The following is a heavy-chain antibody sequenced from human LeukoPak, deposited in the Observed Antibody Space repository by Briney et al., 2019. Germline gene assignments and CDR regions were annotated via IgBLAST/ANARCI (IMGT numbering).Heavy chain of an antibody. CDR1: GFTFSSYW. Sequence: PGGSLRLSCAASGFTFSSYWMSWVRQAPGKGLEWVANIKQDGSEKCYVDSVKGRFTISRDNAKNTLYLQMNSLRAEDTAVYYCARAYQPLGYCSGGSCYPPLGAFDIWGQGTMVTVSS. V-gene: IGHV3-7*01. CDR2: IKQDGSEK. D-gene: IGHD2-15*01. CDR3: ARAYQPLGYCSGGSCYPPLGAFDI. J-gene: IGHJ3*02.